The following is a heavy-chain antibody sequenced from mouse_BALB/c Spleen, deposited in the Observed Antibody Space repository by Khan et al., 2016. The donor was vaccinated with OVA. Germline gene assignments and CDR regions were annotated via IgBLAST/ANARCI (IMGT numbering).Heavy chain of an antibody. Sequence: EVKLEVSGPGLVKPSQSLSLTCTVTGYSITSDYAWNWIRQFPGNKLEWMGYISYSGTTSYNPSLKSRISITRDTSKNQFFLQLNSVTTEDTATYYCAGRSVWGAGTTVTVSS. J-gene: IGHJ1*01. CDR2: ISYSGTT. CDR1: GYSITSDYA. CDR3: AGRSV. V-gene: IGHV3-2*02.